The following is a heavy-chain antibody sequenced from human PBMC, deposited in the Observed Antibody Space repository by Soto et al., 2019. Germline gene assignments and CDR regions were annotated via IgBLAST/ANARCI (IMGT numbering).Heavy chain of an antibody. J-gene: IGHJ4*02. CDR1: GYTFSSFE. CDR3: ARWVSATDFDS. V-gene: IGHV1-8*01. D-gene: IGHD2-8*01. Sequence: QVRLVQSGAEVKKPGASVKVSGKASGYTFSSFEIHWVRQAAGQGLEWMGWMNPNNGDTGHAQKFQGRVTMTRNTSISTAFMELRSLRYEDTAMFYCARWVSATDFDSWGQGTLVTVS. CDR2: MNPNNGDT.